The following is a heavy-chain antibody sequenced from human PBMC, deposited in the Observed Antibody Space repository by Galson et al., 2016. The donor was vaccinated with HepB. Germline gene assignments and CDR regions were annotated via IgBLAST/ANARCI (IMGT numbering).Heavy chain of an antibody. CDR2: LSYDGRNN. V-gene: IGHV3-30*04. CDR3: AREYGEREGDSYTYYYSYYGMDV. Sequence: SLRLSCAASGFAFSDYAMHWVRQAPGKGLEWVAVLSYDGRNNFYGHSVKGRFTISRDISQTTIHLQMNSLRAEDTAVYYCAREYGEREGDSYTYYYSYYGMDVWGQGTTVTVS. D-gene: IGHD2-21*02. CDR1: GFAFSDYA. J-gene: IGHJ6*02.